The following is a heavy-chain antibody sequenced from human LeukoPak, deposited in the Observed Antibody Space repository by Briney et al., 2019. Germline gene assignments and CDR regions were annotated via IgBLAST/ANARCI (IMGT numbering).Heavy chain of an antibody. CDR1: GGTFSSYT. D-gene: IGHD2-2*01. V-gene: IGHV1-69*02. J-gene: IGHJ3*02. CDR3: ARADIVVVPAAIISAEPAAFDI. Sequence: ASVKVSCKASGGTFSSYTISWVRQAPGQGLEWMGMIIPILGIANYAQKFQGRVTITADKSTSTAYMGLSSLRSEDTAVYYCARADIVVVPAAIISAEPAAFDIWGQGTMVTVSS. CDR2: IIPILGIA.